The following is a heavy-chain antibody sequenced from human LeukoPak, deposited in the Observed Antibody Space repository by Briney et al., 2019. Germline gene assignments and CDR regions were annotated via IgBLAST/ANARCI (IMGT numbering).Heavy chain of an antibody. J-gene: IGHJ4*02. D-gene: IGHD5-12*01. CDR2: ISSSGGST. Sequence: SLRLSCAASGFTFSSYAMSWVRQAPGKGLEWVSAISSSGGSTYYADSVKGRFTISRDTSKNTLYLQMNSLRAEDTAVYYCTKGARGYYADYWGQGTLVTVSS. CDR1: GFTFSSYA. CDR3: TKGARGYYADY. V-gene: IGHV3-23*01.